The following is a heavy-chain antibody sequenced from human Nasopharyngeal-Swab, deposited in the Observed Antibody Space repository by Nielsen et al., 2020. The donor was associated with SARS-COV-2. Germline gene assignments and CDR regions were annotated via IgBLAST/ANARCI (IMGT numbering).Heavy chain of an antibody. CDR3: AKTLDQYSSSWYRFY. D-gene: IGHD6-13*01. J-gene: IGHJ4*02. V-gene: IGHV3-23*01. CDR2: ISDSGDTT. Sequence: WIRQPPGKGLFWVSTISDSGDTTFYADSVKGRFTISRDHSRNTLFLEMNGLGAEDTAIYYCAKTLDQYSSSWYRFYWGQGTLVTVSS.